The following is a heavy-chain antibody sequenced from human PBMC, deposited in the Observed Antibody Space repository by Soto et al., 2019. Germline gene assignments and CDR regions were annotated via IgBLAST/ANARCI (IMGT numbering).Heavy chain of an antibody. CDR3: AHIANYYQFDGFDP. CDR1: GFSLSTNGVG. J-gene: IGHJ5*02. Sequence: QITLKESGRTLVKPTQTLTLTCTFSGFSLSTNGVGVGWIRQPPGKALEWLALIYWDGDKRYSPSLKSRLTVTKDTSNNHVVLTMSNMDAVDTDTYYLAHIANYYQFDGFDPWGQGILVTVSS. D-gene: IGHD3-10*01. V-gene: IGHV2-5*02. CDR2: IYWDGDK.